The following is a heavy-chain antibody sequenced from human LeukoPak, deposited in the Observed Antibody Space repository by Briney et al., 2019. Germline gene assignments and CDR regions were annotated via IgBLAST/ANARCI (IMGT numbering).Heavy chain of an antibody. Sequence: GASLRLSYAVAGFTSSTYAMSWVRQAQGKGLEWVSGISGSGGSTYYAGSVKGRFTTSRDNSKNMLYLQMNSLRAEDTAVYCCARQYSSSSGKNAFHIWGQGTMVTVSS. D-gene: IGHD6-6*01. J-gene: IGHJ3*02. CDR1: GFTSSTYA. CDR2: ISGSGGST. V-gene: IGHV3-23*01. CDR3: ARQYSSSSGKNAFHI.